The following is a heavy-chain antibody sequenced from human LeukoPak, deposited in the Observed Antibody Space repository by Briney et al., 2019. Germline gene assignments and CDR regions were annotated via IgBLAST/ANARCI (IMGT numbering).Heavy chain of an antibody. V-gene: IGHV1-46*01. D-gene: IGHD3-22*01. Sequence: PGASVKVSCTASGYTFTSYGISWARQAPGQGLEWMGIINPSGGSTSYAQKFQGRITMTRDTSTSTVYMELSSLRSEDTAVYYCARDFHDSSGPPRNFQHWGQGTLVTVSS. CDR3: ARDFHDSSGPPRNFQH. CDR2: INPSGGST. J-gene: IGHJ1*01. CDR1: GYTFTSYG.